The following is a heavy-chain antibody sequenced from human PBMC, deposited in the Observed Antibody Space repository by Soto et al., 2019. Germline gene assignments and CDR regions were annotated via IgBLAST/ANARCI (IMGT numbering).Heavy chain of an antibody. J-gene: IGHJ4*02. Sequence: QVQLVESGGGVVQPGRSLRLSCAASGFTFSSYAMHWVRQAPGKGLEWVAVISYDGSNKYYADSVKGRFTISRDNSKNTRYLQMNSLRAEDTAVYYGARAYEGDYFDYWGQGTLVTVSS. CDR3: ARAYEGDYFDY. V-gene: IGHV3-30-3*01. CDR2: ISYDGSNK. CDR1: GFTFSSYA. D-gene: IGHD3-16*01.